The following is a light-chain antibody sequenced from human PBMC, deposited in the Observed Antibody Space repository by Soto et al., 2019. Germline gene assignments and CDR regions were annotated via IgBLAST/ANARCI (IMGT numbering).Light chain of an antibody. CDR1: LGINRF. J-gene: IGKJ1*01. Sequence: THLGQSPTPPSAFVGERETVPFRASLGINRFLAWYLQKPGKAPKLLIYAASTLQSGVPSRFAGSGSGTDFTLTINSLQPDDSATYYCQQYNRFWTFGQGTKVDIK. V-gene: IGKV1-9*01. CDR3: QQYNRFWT. CDR2: AAS.